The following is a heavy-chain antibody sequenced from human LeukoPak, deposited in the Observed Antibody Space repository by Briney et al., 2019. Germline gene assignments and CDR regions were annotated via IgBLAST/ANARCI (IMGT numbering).Heavy chain of an antibody. V-gene: IGHV4-4*07. D-gene: IGHD3-22*01. CDR2: IYSSGST. J-gene: IGHJ4*02. CDR1: GGSINTYY. Sequence: SETLSLTCTVSGGSINTYYWSWIRRPAGKGLEWIGRIYSSGSTNYNPSLKGRITMSVDMSKNQFSLRLSSVTAADTAVYYCARVRYYYDSSGNNAYYFDLWGQGTLVTVSS. CDR3: ARVRYYYDSSGNNAYYFDL.